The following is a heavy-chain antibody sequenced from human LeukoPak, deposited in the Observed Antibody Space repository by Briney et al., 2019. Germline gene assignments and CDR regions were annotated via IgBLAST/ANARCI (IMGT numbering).Heavy chain of an antibody. D-gene: IGHD6-13*01. CDR1: GGTFSSYA. J-gene: IGHJ3*02. Sequence: ASVKVSCKASGGTFSSYAISWVRQAPGQGLEWMGGIIPIFGTANYAQKFQGRVTITTDESTSTAYMELSSLRSDDTAVYYCAGIAAAGLDIWGQGTMVTVSS. V-gene: IGHV1-69*05. CDR2: IIPIFGTA. CDR3: AGIAAAGLDI.